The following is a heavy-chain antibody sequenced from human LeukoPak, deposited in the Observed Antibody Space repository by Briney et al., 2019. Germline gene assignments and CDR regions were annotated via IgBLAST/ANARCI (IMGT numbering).Heavy chain of an antibody. CDR3: ARAYYGSGSHYVDY. D-gene: IGHD3-10*01. CDR1: GFTFSSYS. V-gene: IGHV3-48*02. Sequence: GGSLRLSCAASGFTFSSYSMNWVRQAPGKGLEWVSYISSSSSTIYYADSVKGRFTTSRDNAKNSLYLQMNSLRDEDTAVYYCARAYYGSGSHYVDYWGQGTLVTVSS. J-gene: IGHJ4*02. CDR2: ISSSSSTI.